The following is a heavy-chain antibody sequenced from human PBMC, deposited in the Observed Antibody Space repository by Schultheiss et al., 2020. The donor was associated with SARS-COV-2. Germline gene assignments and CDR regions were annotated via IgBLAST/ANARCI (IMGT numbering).Heavy chain of an antibody. V-gene: IGHV3-15*01. J-gene: IGHJ5*02. CDR1: GFTFSNAW. CDR3: ARGTHWFDP. CDR2: IKSKTDGGTT. Sequence: GGSLRLSCAASGFTFSNAWMTWVRQAPGRGLEWVGRIKSKTDGGTTDYAAPVKGRFTISRDDSKNTLSLQMINLKTEDTAVYYCARGTHWFDPWGQGTLVTVSS.